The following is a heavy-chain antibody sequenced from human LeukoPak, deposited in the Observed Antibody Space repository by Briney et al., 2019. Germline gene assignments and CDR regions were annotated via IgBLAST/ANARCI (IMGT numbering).Heavy chain of an antibody. CDR2: ISGSGGST. CDR3: AKDLEQLVRGYFDY. Sequence: PGGSLRLSCAAPGFTSSSYAMSWVRQAPGKGLEWVSAISGSGGSTYYADSVKGRFTISRDNSKKTLYLQMNSLRAEDTAVYYCAKDLEQLVRGYFDYWGQGTLVTVSS. D-gene: IGHD6-6*01. CDR1: GFTSSSYA. J-gene: IGHJ4*02. V-gene: IGHV3-23*01.